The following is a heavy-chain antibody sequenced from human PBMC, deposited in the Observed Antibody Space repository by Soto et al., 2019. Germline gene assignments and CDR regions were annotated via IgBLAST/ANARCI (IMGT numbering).Heavy chain of an antibody. CDR3: ARGGYYDNVWVKLSHYGLDV. CDR2: ISPYNDYT. CDR1: GYTFIRYG. D-gene: IGHD3-16*01. Sequence: QVHLVQSAGEVKKPGASVKASCKASGYTFIRYGITWLRQAPGQGLEWVGWISPYNDYTNYAQNLQGRGLMTTDTSTVTVYMELRGLIPDDTALYYCARGGYYDNVWVKLSHYGLDVWGQGTTVTVSS. V-gene: IGHV1-18*01. J-gene: IGHJ6*02.